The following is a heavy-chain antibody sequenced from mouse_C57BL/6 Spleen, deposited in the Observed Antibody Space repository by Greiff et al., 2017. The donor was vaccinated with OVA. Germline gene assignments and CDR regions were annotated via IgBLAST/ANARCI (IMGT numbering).Heavy chain of an antibody. V-gene: IGHV1-53*01. CDR3: ARLPIITTVVATEDAMDY. J-gene: IGHJ4*01. Sequence: QVQLKQPGTELVKPGASVKLSCKASGYTFTSYWMHWVKQRPGQGLEWIGNINPSNGGTNYNEKFKSKATLTVDKSSSTAYMQLSSLTSEDSAVYYCARLPIITTVVATEDAMDYWGQGTSVTVSS. D-gene: IGHD1-1*01. CDR1: GYTFTSYW. CDR2: INPSNGGT.